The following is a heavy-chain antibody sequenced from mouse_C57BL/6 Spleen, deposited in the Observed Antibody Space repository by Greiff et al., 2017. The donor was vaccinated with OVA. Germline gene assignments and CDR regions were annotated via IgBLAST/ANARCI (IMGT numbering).Heavy chain of an antibody. CDR2: IHPNSGST. CDR3: AREGIYYDYRNFDV. J-gene: IGHJ1*03. Sequence: QVQPQQPGAELVKPGASVKLSCKASGYTFTSYWMHWVKQRPGQGLEWIGMIHPNSGSTNYNEKFKSKATLTVDKSSSTAYMQLSSLTSEDSAVYYCAREGIYYDYRNFDVWGTGTTVTVSS. V-gene: IGHV1-64*01. CDR1: GYTFTSYW. D-gene: IGHD2-4*01.